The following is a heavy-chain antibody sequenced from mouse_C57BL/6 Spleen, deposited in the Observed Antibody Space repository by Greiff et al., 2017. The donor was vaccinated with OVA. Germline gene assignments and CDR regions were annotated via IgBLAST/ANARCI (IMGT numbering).Heavy chain of an antibody. CDR2: ILPGSGST. CDR3: ARSPYYYGSSYGDFDY. Sequence: VQLQQSGAELMKPGASVKLSCKATGYTFTGYWIEWVKQRPGHGLEWIGEILPGSGSTNYNEKFKGKATFTADTSSNTAYLQLSSLTTEDSAIYYCARSPYYYGSSYGDFDYWGQGTTLTVSS. CDR1: GYTFTGYW. D-gene: IGHD1-1*01. J-gene: IGHJ2*01. V-gene: IGHV1-9*01.